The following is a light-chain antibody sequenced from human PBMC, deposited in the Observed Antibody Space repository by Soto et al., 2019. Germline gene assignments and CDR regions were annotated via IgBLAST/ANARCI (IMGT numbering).Light chain of an antibody. CDR2: DAS. Sequence: VMTQSPATLSVSPGERATLSCRASQSLRTSLAWYRQKPGQAPRLLIYDASTRATGIPARFSGSGSGTEFTLTISSLQSEDFAVYFCQQYNIWPQTFGQGTKVEIK. J-gene: IGKJ1*01. CDR1: QSLRTS. V-gene: IGKV3-15*01. CDR3: QQYNIWPQT.